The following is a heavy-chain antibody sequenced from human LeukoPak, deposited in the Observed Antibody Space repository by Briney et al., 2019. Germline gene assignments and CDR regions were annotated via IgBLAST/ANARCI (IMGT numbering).Heavy chain of an antibody. V-gene: IGHV3-7*01. CDR3: ARDLSGIAGYTYGRGIDY. Sequence: GGSLRLSCAASGFTFSSHWMSWVRQAPGKGLEWVANIKKDGSEKYYVDAVKGRFTISRDNAKASLYLQMNSLRAEDTAVYYCARDLSGIAGYTYGRGIDYWGQGTLVTVSS. J-gene: IGHJ4*02. CDR1: GFTFSSHW. D-gene: IGHD5-18*01. CDR2: IKKDGSEK.